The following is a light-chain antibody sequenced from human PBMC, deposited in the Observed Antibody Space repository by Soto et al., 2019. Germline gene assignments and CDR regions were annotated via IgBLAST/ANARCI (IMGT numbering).Light chain of an antibody. J-gene: IGKJ1*01. CDR3: QQRYSTIGT. CDR1: QSISSY. Sequence: DIQMTQSPSSLSASVGDRVTITCRASQSISSYLNWYQKKPGKDPKILIYAASSLQSGVPSRFSGSGSGTDFNLTISSLQTEDFATYECQQRYSTIGTFGQGTKVDIK. V-gene: IGKV1-39*01. CDR2: AAS.